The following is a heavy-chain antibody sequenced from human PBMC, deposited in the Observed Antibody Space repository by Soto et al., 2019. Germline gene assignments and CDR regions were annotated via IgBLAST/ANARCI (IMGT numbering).Heavy chain of an antibody. J-gene: IGHJ4*02. CDR2: INHSGST. CDR3: ASASAAIKFALDY. Sequence: SETLSLTCAVYGGSFSGYYWSWIRQPPGKGLEWTGEINHSGSTNYNPSLKSRVTISVDTSKNQFSLKLSSVTAVDTAVYYCASASAAIKFALDYWGQGTLVTVSS. CDR1: GGSFSGYY. D-gene: IGHD2-2*01. V-gene: IGHV4-34*01.